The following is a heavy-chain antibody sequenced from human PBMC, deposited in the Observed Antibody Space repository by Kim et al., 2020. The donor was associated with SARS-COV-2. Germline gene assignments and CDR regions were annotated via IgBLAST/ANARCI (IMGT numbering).Heavy chain of an antibody. J-gene: IGHJ2*01. CDR2: INAGNGNT. D-gene: IGHD4-17*01. CDR3: AGGERTGFIYGDYQWYFDL. Sequence: ASVKVSCKASGYTFTSYAMHWVRQAPGQRLEWMGWINAGNGNTKYSQKFQGRVTITRDTSASTAYMELSSLRSEDTAVYYCAGGERTGFIYGDYQWYFDLWGRGTLVTVSS. V-gene: IGHV1-3*01. CDR1: GYTFTSYA.